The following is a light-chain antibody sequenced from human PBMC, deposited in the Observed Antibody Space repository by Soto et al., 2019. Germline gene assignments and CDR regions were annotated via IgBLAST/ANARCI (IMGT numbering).Light chain of an antibody. CDR1: QSVSSY. Sequence: EIVLTQSPATLSLSPGERATLSCRASQSVSSYLAWYQLKPGQAPRLLIYDASNKATGIPARFSGSGSGTEFTLTISSLEPEDFAVYYCQHRSNWPITFGQGTRLDIK. CDR3: QHRSNWPIT. CDR2: DAS. V-gene: IGKV3-11*01. J-gene: IGKJ5*01.